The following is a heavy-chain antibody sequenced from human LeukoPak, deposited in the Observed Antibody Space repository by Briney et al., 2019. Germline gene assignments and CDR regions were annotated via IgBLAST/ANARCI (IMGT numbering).Heavy chain of an antibody. D-gene: IGHD4-17*01. V-gene: IGHV3-30*18. CDR1: GFTFSSYG. J-gene: IGHJ4*02. CDR3: AKDSGDYGDYEPGYSDY. Sequence: GGSLRLSCAASGFTFSSYGMHWVRQAPGKGLEWVAVISYDGSNKYYADSVKGRFTISRDNSKNTLYLQMNSLRAEDTAVYYCAKDSGDYGDYEPGYSDYWGQGTLVTVSS. CDR2: ISYDGSNK.